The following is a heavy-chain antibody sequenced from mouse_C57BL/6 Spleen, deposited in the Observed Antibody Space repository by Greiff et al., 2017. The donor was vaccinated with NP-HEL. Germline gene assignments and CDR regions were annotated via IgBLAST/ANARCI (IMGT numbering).Heavy chain of an antibody. CDR3: ARDYYGSSYGWFAY. CDR2: ILPSIGRT. V-gene: IGHV15-2*01. J-gene: IGHJ3*01. Sequence: QVQLKQSGSELRSPGSSVKLSCKDFDSEVFPIAYMCWVRQKPGHGFEWIGGILPSIGRTIYGEKFEDKATLDADTLSNTAYLELNSLTSEDSAIYYCARDYYGSSYGWFAYWGQGTLVTVSA. CDR1: DSEVFPIAY. D-gene: IGHD1-1*01.